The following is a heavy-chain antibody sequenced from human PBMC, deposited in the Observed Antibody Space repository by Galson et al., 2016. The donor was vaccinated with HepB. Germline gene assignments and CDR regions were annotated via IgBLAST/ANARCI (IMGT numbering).Heavy chain of an antibody. Sequence: QSGAEVKKPGESLKISCQASGYSFASYWIGWVRQMPGKGLEWMGIIYCGDSDTKYTPSFEGQVTFSVEKSISTAYLQWSSLKASDTAVYYCARHFSPSSSRRSISSSNYALDVWGQGTTVIVSS. CDR3: ARHFSPSSSRRSISSSNYALDV. CDR2: IYCGDSDT. CDR1: GYSFASYW. V-gene: IGHV5-51*01. D-gene: IGHD2-2*01. J-gene: IGHJ6*02.